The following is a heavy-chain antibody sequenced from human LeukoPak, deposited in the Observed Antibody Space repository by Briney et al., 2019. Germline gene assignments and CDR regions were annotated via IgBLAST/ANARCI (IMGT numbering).Heavy chain of an antibody. CDR3: ARNRGGGSGYSDY. CDR2: IKSDGSDK. V-gene: IGHV3-7*05. J-gene: IGHJ4*02. D-gene: IGHD3-22*01. Sequence: GGSLRLSCAASGFTFSSYWMGWVRQAPGRGLEWVAIIKSDGSDKDYVDSVKGRFTVSKDNAKNSLYLQMNSLRAEDTAMYYCARNRGGGSGYSDYWGQGTLVTVSS. CDR1: GFTFSSYW.